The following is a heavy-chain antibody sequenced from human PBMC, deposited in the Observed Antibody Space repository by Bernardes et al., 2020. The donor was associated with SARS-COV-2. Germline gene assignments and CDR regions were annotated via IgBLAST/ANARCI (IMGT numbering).Heavy chain of an antibody. Sequence: GGSLRLSCAASGFTFNMYAMTWVRQAPGKGLEWVSGISGSGGSTYYADPVKGRFTISRDNSKNTLFLQMNSLRAEDTAVYYCAKCVVGYYAVDVWGQGTTVTVSS. CDR3: AKCVVGYYAVDV. CDR2: ISGSGGST. J-gene: IGHJ6*02. CDR1: GFTFNMYA. V-gene: IGHV3-23*01. D-gene: IGHD2-15*01.